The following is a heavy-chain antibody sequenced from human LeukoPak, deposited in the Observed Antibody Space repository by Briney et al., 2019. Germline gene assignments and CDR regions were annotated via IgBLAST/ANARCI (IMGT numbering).Heavy chain of an antibody. J-gene: IGHJ5*02. CDR3: ARDNLGYCSSTSCYTNWFDP. D-gene: IGHD2-2*02. Sequence: SETLSLTCAVYGGSFSGYYWSWIRQPPGKGLEWIGEINHSGSTNYNPSLNSRVTISVDTSKNQFSLKLSSVTAADTAVYYCARDNLGYCSSTSCYTNWFDPWGQGTLVTVSS. CDR1: GGSFSGYY. CDR2: INHSGST. V-gene: IGHV4-34*01.